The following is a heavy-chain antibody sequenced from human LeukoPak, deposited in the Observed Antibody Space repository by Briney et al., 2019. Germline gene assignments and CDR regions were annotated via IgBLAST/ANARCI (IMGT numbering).Heavy chain of an antibody. V-gene: IGHV3-21*04. CDR3: ARVTYYDSLYYFDY. D-gene: IGHD5-12*01. CDR2: IGSSTIYI. Sequence: GGSLRLSCAASGFTFSSYGMNWVRQAPGKGLEWVSSIGSSTIYIYYADSVKGRFTISRDNAKNSLYLQMNRLRAEDTALYYCARVTYYDSLYYFDYWGQGTLVTVSS. J-gene: IGHJ4*02. CDR1: GFTFSSYG.